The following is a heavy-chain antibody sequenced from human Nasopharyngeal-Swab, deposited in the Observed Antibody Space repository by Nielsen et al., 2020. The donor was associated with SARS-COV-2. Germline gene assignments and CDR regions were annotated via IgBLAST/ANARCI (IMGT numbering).Heavy chain of an antibody. CDR2: IWYDGSNK. D-gene: IGHD3-10*01. J-gene: IGHJ6*02. CDR3: TRALEGSGPSSYYGMDV. CDR1: GFTFSSYG. V-gene: IGHV3-33*01. Sequence: GESLKISCAASGFTFSSYGMHWVRQAPGKGLEWVAVIWYDGSNKYYADSVKGRFTISRDNSKNTLYLQMNSLRAEDTAVYYCTRALEGSGPSSYYGMDVWGQGTTVTVSS.